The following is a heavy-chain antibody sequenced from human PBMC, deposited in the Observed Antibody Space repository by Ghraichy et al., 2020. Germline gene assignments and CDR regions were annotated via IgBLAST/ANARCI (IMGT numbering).Heavy chain of an antibody. Sequence: GGSLRLSCATSGFNLGVFTMNWLRWAPNKGLQWVASISSDASRIYYAGSLRGRFTISRDNAMHSVYLQMNSLTVEDTATYYCVRADGSGSFYYWGQGTQVTVSS. CDR2: ISSDASRI. J-gene: IGHJ4*02. V-gene: IGHV3-21*01. D-gene: IGHD3-10*01. CDR1: GFNLGVFT. CDR3: VRADGSGSFYY.